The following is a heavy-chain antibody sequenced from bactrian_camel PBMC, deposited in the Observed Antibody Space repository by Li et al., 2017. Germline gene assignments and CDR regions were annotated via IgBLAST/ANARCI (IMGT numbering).Heavy chain of an antibody. V-gene: IGHV3S40*01. D-gene: IGHD1*01. CDR2: INSDDDST. J-gene: IGHJ6*01. CDR3: AAHGDPEQLCRTPIFGSGY. CDR1: GSINDAFR. Sequence: VQLVESGGGSVEAGGSLRLSCAASGSINDAFRRGWFRQAPGKGLEWVSTINSDDDSTYAADSVKGRFTISRDNAENMVHPQMNSLKPEDTATYYCAAHGDPEQLCRTPIFGSGYWGQGTQVTVS.